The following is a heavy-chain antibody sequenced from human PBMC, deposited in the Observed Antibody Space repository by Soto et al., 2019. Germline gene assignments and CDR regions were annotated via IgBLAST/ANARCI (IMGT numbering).Heavy chain of an antibody. D-gene: IGHD5-18*01. CDR3: ASLGYSYGSFDY. V-gene: IGHV1-3*01. CDR1: GYTFTSYA. CDR2: INAVNGKA. Sequence: ASVKVSCKASGYTFTSYAMHWVRQAPGQRLEWMGRINAVNGKAKYAQKFQGRVTITADKSTSTAYMELSSLRSEDTAVYYCASLGYSYGSFDYWGQGTLVTVSS. J-gene: IGHJ4*02.